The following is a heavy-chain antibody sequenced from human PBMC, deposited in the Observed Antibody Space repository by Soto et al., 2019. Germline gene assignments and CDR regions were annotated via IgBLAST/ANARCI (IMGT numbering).Heavy chain of an antibody. CDR3: ASGDSSSWYPPLFGYYHGKDV. CDR1: GFTLSSYS. J-gene: IGHJ6*02. CDR2: INRDGSST. V-gene: IGHV3-74*01. D-gene: IGHD6-13*01. Sequence: GGTLMLSFAAPGFTLSSYSIHSVRQAPLQVPPRLSRINRDGSSTIYADSVKGRCTISRDNATNTLYLQTNSLRAEDTAVYYCASGDSSSWYPPLFGYYHGKDVWGQGTTLSASS.